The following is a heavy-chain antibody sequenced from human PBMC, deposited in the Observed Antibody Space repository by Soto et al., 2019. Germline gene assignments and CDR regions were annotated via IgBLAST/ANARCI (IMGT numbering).Heavy chain of an antibody. J-gene: IGHJ4*02. Sequence: WWSLTLSSHAAVFACNSYGTNWFRQAPGKGLECVSFISGSIGNRYYRDTVRGRFTISRDNGKQSVYLQMNSLRVEDTAIYYCARTLIRYGPNDYWGQGATVTVSS. CDR3: ARTLIRYGPNDY. D-gene: IGHD3-16*01. CDR1: VFACNSYG. CDR2: ISGSIGNR. V-gene: IGHV3-21*01.